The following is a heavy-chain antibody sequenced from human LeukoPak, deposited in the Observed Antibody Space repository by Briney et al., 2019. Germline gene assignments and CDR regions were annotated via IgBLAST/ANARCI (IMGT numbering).Heavy chain of an antibody. CDR3: ARSPPYSSGWRGGNWSFDL. D-gene: IGHD6-19*01. Sequence: SETLSLTCTVSGGSISSYYWSWIRQPPGKGLEWIGYIYYSGSTNYNPSLKSRVTISVDTSKNQFSLKLSSVTAADTAVYYCARSPPYSSGWRGGNWSFDLWGRGTLVTVSS. J-gene: IGHJ2*01. CDR1: GGSISSYY. CDR2: IYYSGST. V-gene: IGHV4-59*01.